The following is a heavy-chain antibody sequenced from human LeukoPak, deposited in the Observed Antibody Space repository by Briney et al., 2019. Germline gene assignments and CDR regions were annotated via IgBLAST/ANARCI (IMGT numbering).Heavy chain of an antibody. V-gene: IGHV4-59*08. CDR3: ARRFSSRSDGNGYYYGHDAFDV. CDR1: GDSISSSY. Sequence: SETLSLACSVSGDSISSSYWSWIRQPPGEGLEWIGTIYNSANPTNNPSLQSRVTMSVDTSKSQFSLPLTSVSAADTAVYYCARRFSSRSDGNGYYYGHDAFDVWCQGTLVTVSS. D-gene: IGHD3-22*01. J-gene: IGHJ3*01. CDR2: IYNSANP.